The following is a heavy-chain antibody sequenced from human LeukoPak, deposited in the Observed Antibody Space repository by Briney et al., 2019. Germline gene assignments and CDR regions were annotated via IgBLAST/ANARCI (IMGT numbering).Heavy chain of an antibody. CDR3: ARGALYYYYYMDV. CDR2: IYSGGST. CDR1: EFSVGSNY. J-gene: IGHJ6*03. Sequence: GGSLRLSCAASEFSVGSNYMTWVRQAPGKGLEWVSLIYSGGSTYYADSVKGRFTISRDNSKNTLYLQMNSLRAEDTAVYYCARGALYYYYYMDVWGKGTTVTISS. V-gene: IGHV3-53*01.